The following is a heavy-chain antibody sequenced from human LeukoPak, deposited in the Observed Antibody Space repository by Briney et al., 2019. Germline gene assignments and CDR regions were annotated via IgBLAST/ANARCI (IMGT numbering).Heavy chain of an antibody. Sequence: GGSLRLSCAASGFTFSSHWMHWVRQAPGKGLVWVSRINSDGGVTTYADSVKGRFTISRDNARNTLYLQMNNLRAEDTAVYYCARDPPRDYYDSSGFDHWGQGTLVTVSS. CDR1: GFTFSSHW. J-gene: IGHJ5*02. CDR2: INSDGGVT. D-gene: IGHD3-22*01. CDR3: ARDPPRDYYDSSGFDH. V-gene: IGHV3-74*01.